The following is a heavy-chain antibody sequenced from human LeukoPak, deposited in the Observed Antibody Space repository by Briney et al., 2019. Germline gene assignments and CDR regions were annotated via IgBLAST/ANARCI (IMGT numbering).Heavy chain of an antibody. CDR2: ISGSGTVT. V-gene: IGHV3-48*03. Sequence: PGGSLRLSCAASGFTFSSYEMNWVRQAPGEGLEWISYISGSGTVTRYADSVEGRFTISRDNTKNSLYLQMNSLRAEDTAVYYCARGVYDSRLGPSSAPGYWGQGTLVTVSS. CDR3: ARGVYDSRLGPSSAPGY. J-gene: IGHJ4*02. D-gene: IGHD3-22*01. CDR1: GFTFSSYE.